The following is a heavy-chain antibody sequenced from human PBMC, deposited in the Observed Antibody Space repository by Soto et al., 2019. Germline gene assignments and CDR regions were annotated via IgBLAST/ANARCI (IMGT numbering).Heavy chain of an antibody. D-gene: IGHD2-2*02. V-gene: IGHV3-7*03. CDR2: INPDGDVG. Sequence: EVQLLGSGGGLVQPGGSLRLSCVGSGFTFSTYWMNWVRQAPGMGLEWVANINPDGDVGMYVDSVKGRFTTSRDNARNSLYLKVSSRGVNVTAVYFCAGWGGHDYTYWGQRIQVIVSS. J-gene: IGHJ4*02. CDR1: GFTFSTYW. CDR3: AGWGGHDYTY.